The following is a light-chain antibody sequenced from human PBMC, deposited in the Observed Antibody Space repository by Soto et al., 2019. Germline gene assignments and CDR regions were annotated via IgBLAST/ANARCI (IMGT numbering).Light chain of an antibody. Sequence: DIQMTQSPSXLXASVXXXXTXXXRASXGXXXYLAWYQQKPGKVPKLLIYAASTLQSGVPSRFSGSGSGTDFTLTISSLQPEDVATYYCQKYNSAPRSFGPGTKVDIK. CDR1: XGXXXY. J-gene: IGKJ3*01. CDR3: QKYNSAPRS. CDR2: AAS. V-gene: IGKV1-27*01.